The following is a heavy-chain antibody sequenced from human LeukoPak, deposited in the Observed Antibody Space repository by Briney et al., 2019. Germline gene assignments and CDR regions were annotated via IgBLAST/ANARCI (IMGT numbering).Heavy chain of an antibody. Sequence: SVKVSCKASGGTFSSYAISWVRQAPGQGLEWMGGIIPIFGTANYAQKFQGRVTITADESTSTAYMELSSLGSEDTAVYYCARGVAGTSGYYYYMDVWGKGTTVTISS. CDR2: IIPIFGTA. V-gene: IGHV1-69*01. J-gene: IGHJ6*03. CDR3: ARGVAGTSGYYYYMDV. CDR1: GGTFSSYA. D-gene: IGHD6-19*01.